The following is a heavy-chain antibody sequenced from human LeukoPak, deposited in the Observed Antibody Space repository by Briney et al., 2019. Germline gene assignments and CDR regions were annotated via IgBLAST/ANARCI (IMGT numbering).Heavy chain of an antibody. CDR1: GGSISSGDYY. CDR3: ARAPLDYDFWSGYFRNWFDP. D-gene: IGHD3-3*01. Sequence: PSETLSLTCTVSGGSISSGDYYWSWIRQPPGKGLEGIGYIYYSGSTYYNPSLKSRVTISVDTSKNQFSLKLSSVTAADTAVYYCARAPLDYDFWSGYFRNWFDPWGQGTLVTVSS. J-gene: IGHJ5*02. CDR2: IYYSGST. V-gene: IGHV4-30-4*01.